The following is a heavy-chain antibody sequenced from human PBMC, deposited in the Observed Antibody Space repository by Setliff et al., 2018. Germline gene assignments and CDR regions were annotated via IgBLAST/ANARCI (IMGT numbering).Heavy chain of an antibody. CDR2: IYYTGKT. CDR3: ARTSTYVLGSGSYWDRWFDP. J-gene: IGHJ5*02. V-gene: IGHV4-31*03. CDR1: GDSLSGDSYF. Sequence: LSLTCTVSGDSLSGDSYFWSWIRHLPGKGLQWLGHIYYTGKTYYNPSLKSRLEMSVDTSKREFALRLSSVTAADTAVYYCARTSTYVLGSGSYWDRWFDPWSQGTLVTVSS. D-gene: IGHD3-10*01.